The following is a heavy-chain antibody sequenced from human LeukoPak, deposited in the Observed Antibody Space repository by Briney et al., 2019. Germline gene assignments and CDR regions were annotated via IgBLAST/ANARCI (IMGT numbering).Heavy chain of an antibody. V-gene: IGHV3-30*04. Sequence: GGSPRLSCAASGFTFSSYAMHWVRQAPGKGLEWVAVISYDGSNKYYADSVKGRFTISRDNSKNTLYLQMNSLRAEDTAVYYCARASVRGAHKTYNWFDPWGQGTLVTVSS. D-gene: IGHD3-10*01. CDR3: ARASVRGAHKTYNWFDP. CDR1: GFTFSSYA. CDR2: ISYDGSNK. J-gene: IGHJ5*02.